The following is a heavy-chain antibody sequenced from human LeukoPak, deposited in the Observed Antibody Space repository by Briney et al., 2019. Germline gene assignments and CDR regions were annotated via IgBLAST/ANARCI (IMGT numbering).Heavy chain of an antibody. Sequence: SVKVSCKASGYTFTSYGISWVRQAPGQGLEWMGGIIPIFGTANYAQKFQGRVTITADESTSTAYMELSSLRSEDTAVYYCARGGQMTPSDYWGQGTLVTVSS. CDR2: IIPIFGTA. CDR3: ARGGQMTPSDY. V-gene: IGHV1-69*13. D-gene: IGHD2-15*01. CDR1: GYTFTSYG. J-gene: IGHJ4*02.